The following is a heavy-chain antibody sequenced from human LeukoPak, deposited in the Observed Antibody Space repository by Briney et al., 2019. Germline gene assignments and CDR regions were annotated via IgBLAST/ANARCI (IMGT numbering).Heavy chain of an antibody. V-gene: IGHV4-61*02. CDR1: GGSISSGSYY. J-gene: IGHJ5*02. Sequence: PSETLSLTCTVSGGSISSGSYYWSWIRQPAGKGLEWIGRIYTSGSTNYNPSLKSRVTISVDTSKNQFSLKLSSVTAADTAVYYCAREGYYDFWSEFDPWGQGTLVTVSS. CDR3: AREGYYDFWSEFDP. D-gene: IGHD3-3*01. CDR2: IYTSGST.